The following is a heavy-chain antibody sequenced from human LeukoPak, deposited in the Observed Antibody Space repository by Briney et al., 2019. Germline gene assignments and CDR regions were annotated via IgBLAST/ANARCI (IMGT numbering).Heavy chain of an antibody. CDR3: ARVIEYSSSSGNYYGMDV. J-gene: IGHJ6*02. Sequence: SGKVSCKASGGTFSSYAISWVRQAPGQGLEWMGGIIPIFGTANYAQKFQGRVTITADESTSTAYMELSSLRSEDTAVYYCARVIEYSSSSGNYYGMDVWGQGTTVTVSS. D-gene: IGHD6-6*01. V-gene: IGHV1-69*13. CDR2: IIPIFGTA. CDR1: GGTFSSYA.